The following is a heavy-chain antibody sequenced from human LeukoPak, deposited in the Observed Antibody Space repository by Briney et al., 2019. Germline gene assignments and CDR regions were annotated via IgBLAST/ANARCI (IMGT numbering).Heavy chain of an antibody. V-gene: IGHV3-23*01. D-gene: IGHD6-19*01. J-gene: IGHJ4*02. CDR3: AKGWRYSSGWYLGGGIDY. CDR2: ISGSGGST. CDR1: GFTFGSYA. Sequence: GGSLRLSCAASGFTFGSYAMSWVRQAPGKGLEWVSAISGSGGSTYYADSVKGRFTISRDNSKNTLYLQMNSLRAEDTAVYYCAKGWRYSSGWYLGGGIDYWGQGTLVTVSS.